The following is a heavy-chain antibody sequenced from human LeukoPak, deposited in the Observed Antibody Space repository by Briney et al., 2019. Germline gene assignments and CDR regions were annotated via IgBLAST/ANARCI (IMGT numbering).Heavy chain of an antibody. J-gene: IGHJ4*02. Sequence: GGSLRLSCAASGFTFSSYSMNWVRQAPGKGLEWVSSISSSSSYIYYADSVKGRFTISRDNAKNSLYLQMNSLRAEDTAVYYCARELSYDYVWGSYRYYDYWGQGTLVTVSS. CDR1: GFTFSSYS. D-gene: IGHD3-16*02. CDR3: ARELSYDYVWGSYRYYDY. CDR2: ISSSSSYI. V-gene: IGHV3-21*01.